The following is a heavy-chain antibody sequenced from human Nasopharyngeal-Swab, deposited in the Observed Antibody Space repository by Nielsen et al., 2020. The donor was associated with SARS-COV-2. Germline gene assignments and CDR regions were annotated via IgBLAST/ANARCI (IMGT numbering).Heavy chain of an antibody. V-gene: IGHV3-21*01. D-gene: IGHD3-10*01. CDR3: ARIEDYYGSA. CDR1: GFTFSSYS. CDR2: ISSSSSYI. J-gene: IGHJ5*02. Sequence: GESLKISCAASGFTFSSYSMNWVRQAPGKGLEWVSSISSSSSYIYYADSVKGRFTISRDNAKNSLYLQMNSLRAEDTAVYYCARIEDYYGSAWGQGTLVTVSS.